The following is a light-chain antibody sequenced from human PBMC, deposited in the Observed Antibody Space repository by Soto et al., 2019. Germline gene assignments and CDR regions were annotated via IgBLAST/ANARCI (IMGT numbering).Light chain of an antibody. CDR3: NSYTSTSALV. V-gene: IGLV2-14*01. CDR1: STDIGNSNY. CDR2: EVT. Sequence: QSALTQPASVSGSPGQSITISCSGTSTDIGNSNYVSWYQQHPGKTPKLIIYEVTKRPSGTSTRFSGSKSGYAAYLSISGLQPEDEADYDCNSYTSTSALVFGTGTKLTVL. J-gene: IGLJ1*01.